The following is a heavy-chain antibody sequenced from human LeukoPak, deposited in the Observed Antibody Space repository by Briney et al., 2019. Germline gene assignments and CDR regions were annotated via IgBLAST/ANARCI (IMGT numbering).Heavy chain of an antibody. CDR1: GGSVSSTNW. Sequence: PSETLSLTCGVSGGSVSSTNWWTWIRQPPGKGLEWIGEVHLDGRTNFNPSLKSRLTMSVDLSENHVSLKLTSVPAADTAVYYCAREGGFYHPLDYSGQGTLVTVSS. CDR3: AREGGFYHPLDY. V-gene: IGHV4-4*02. CDR2: VHLDGRT. D-gene: IGHD6-25*01. J-gene: IGHJ4*02.